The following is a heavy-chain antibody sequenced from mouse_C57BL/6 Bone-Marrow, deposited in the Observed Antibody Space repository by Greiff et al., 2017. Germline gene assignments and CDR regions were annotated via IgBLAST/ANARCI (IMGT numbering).Heavy chain of an antibody. J-gene: IGHJ4*01. CDR2: IDPEDGDT. D-gene: IGHD6-1*01. V-gene: IGHV14-1*01. Sequence: VQLQQSGAELVKPGASVKLSCKASGYTFTSYWMHWVKQSPGQGLEWIGRIDPEDGDTEYAPKFQGKATMTADTSSNTAYLQLSSLTSEDTAVYYCNRALDYYAMDHCAQGTSATDSS. CDR3: NRALDYYAMDH. CDR1: GYTFTSYW.